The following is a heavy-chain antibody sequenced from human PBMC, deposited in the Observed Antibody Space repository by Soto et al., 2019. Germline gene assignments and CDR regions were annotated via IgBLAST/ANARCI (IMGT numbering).Heavy chain of an antibody. D-gene: IGHD2-2*01. J-gene: IGHJ2*01. CDR3: ASEHCTSTSCSEDEIEWFFDL. V-gene: IGHV3-15*07. CDR2: IKGETDGGTT. CDR1: GFSFNNAW. Sequence: EVQLVESGGVLVKPGGSLRLSCAASGFSFNNAWMNWLRQAPGKGLEWVGRIKGETDGGTTDYAAPVKGRFTISRDDLKDTLYLQMNSLKPEDTAMYYCASEHCTSTSCSEDEIEWFFDLWGRGTLVTVSS.